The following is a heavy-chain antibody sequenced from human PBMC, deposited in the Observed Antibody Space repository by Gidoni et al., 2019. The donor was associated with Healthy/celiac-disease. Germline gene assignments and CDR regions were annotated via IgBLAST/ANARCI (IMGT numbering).Heavy chain of an antibody. J-gene: IGHJ4*02. CDR1: GFTFSRYA. Sequence: EVQLLESGGGLVQPGGSLRLSCAASGFTFSRYAMSWVHQAPGKGLEWVSAISGSGGSTYYADSVKGRFTISRDNSKNTLYLQMNSLRAEDTAVYYCAKDRITMVRGVISAFDYWGQGTLVTVSS. V-gene: IGHV3-23*01. D-gene: IGHD3-10*01. CDR3: AKDRITMVRGVISAFDY. CDR2: ISGSGGST.